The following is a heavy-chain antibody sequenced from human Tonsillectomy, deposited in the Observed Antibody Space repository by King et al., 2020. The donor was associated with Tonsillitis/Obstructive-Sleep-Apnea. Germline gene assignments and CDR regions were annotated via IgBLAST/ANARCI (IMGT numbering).Heavy chain of an antibody. J-gene: IGHJ6*03. D-gene: IGHD2-21*01. CDR1: GFTFSNYS. CDR2: ISSSSSYI. CDR3: ARLTCGGDCYSIHYHYYMDD. V-gene: IGHV3-21*01. Sequence: DVQLVESGGGLVKPGGSLRLSCAASGFTFSNYSMNWVRQAPGKGLEWVSSISSSSSYIYYADSVKGRFTISRDNAKNSLYLQMNSLRAEDTAVYYCARLTCGGDCYSIHYHYYMDDWGKGTTVTVSS.